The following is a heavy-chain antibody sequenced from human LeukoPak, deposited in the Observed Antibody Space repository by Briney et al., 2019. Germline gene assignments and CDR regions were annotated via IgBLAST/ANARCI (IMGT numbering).Heavy chain of an antibody. D-gene: IGHD2/OR15-2a*01. V-gene: IGHV4-34*01. CDR1: GGPFSGYF. CDR3: ARRYYFNLGSFPFDF. CDR2: IHNSGTT. J-gene: IGHJ4*02. Sequence: SSETLSLTCAVSGGPFSGYFWSWIRQSSGKGLEWIGEIHNSGTTNYNPSLNSRVTISEDTSKNQFYLNLSSVTAADTAVYYCARRYYFNLGSFPFDFWGQGTLVTVSS.